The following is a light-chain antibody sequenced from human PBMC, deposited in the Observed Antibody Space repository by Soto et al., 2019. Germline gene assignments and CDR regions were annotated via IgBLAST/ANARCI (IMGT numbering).Light chain of an antibody. CDR3: CSYASHGKVL. Sequence: QSALTQPASVSGSPGQSITISCTGTSSDVGSYNLVSWYQQHPGKAPKLMIYEGTKRPSGVSNRFSGSKSGNTASLTVSGLQAEDEADYYCCSYASHGKVLFGGGTKVTVL. CDR2: EGT. CDR1: SSDVGSYNL. J-gene: IGLJ2*01. V-gene: IGLV2-23*01.